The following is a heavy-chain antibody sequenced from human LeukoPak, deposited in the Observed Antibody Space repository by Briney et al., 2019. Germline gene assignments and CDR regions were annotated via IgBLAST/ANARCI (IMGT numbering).Heavy chain of an antibody. CDR1: GFTFSSYA. J-gene: IGHJ3*01. V-gene: IGHV3-23*01. D-gene: IGHD3-10*01. CDR2: ISGSGGST. CDR3: AKDLGNKMVRGESL. Sequence: SGGSLRLSCAASGFTFSSYAMSWVRQAPGKGLEWVLAISGSGGSTYYADSVKGRFTISRDNSKNTQYLQMNSLRAEDTAVYYCAKDLGNKMVRGESLWGQGIMVTVSS.